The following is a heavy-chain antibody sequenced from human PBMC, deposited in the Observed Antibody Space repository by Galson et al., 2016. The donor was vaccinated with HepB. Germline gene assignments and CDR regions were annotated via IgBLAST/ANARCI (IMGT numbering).Heavy chain of an antibody. CDR3: AKDPAFWSGYCVD. D-gene: IGHD3-3*01. CDR2: ITYDGSKK. Sequence: SLRLSCAASRFTFSGYGMSWVRQAPGKGLEWVAVITYDGSKKYYADSVKGRFTISSDNSKNTLFLQMNSLRAEDTAVYYCAKDPAFWSGYCVDWGQGTLVTVSS. V-gene: IGHV3-30*18. CDR1: RFTFSGYG. J-gene: IGHJ4*02.